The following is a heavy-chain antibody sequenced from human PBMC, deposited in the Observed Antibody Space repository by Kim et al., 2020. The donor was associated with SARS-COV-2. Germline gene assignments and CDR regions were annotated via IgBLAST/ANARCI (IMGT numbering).Heavy chain of an antibody. CDR1: GFTFSNYG. J-gene: IGHJ6*02. CDR3: ARDRAGGITMVRGVPQDYGMDV. D-gene: IGHD3-10*01. CDR2: IWYDGSNK. V-gene: IGHV3-33*01. Sequence: GGSLRLSCAASGFTFSNYGMHWVRQAPGKGLEWVAVIWYDGSNKYYADSVKGRFTIYRDNSKNTLYLQMNSLRAEDTAVYYCARDRAGGITMVRGVPQDYGMDVWGQGTTVTVSS.